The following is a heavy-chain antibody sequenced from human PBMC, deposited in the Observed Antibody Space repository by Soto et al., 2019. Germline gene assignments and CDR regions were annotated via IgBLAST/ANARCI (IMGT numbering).Heavy chain of an antibody. Sequence: QVQLVQSGSEVRKPGASVKISCEASGNSFTTSAIHWVRQAPGQRPEWMGWINAGNGYIKYSQTFLGRVTITRDTSASTVYMELSSLKYEDTGIYYCTRESAPWGFEHWGQGTRVTVSS. CDR3: TRESAPWGFEH. CDR2: INAGNGYI. CDR1: GNSFTTSA. V-gene: IGHV1-3*01. J-gene: IGHJ4*02. D-gene: IGHD7-27*01.